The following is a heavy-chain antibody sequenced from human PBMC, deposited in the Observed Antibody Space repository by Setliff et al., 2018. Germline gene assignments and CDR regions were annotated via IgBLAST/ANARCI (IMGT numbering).Heavy chain of an antibody. CDR1: GYIFTSYY. D-gene: IGHD3-10*01. CDR2: INPSGGST. J-gene: IGHJ6*02. Sequence: GASVKVSCKASGYIFTSYYMHWVRQAPGQGLEWMGIINPSGGSTSYAQKFQGRVTMTRDTSTSTVYMKLSSLRSEDTAVYYCARERAHYYGSGSYYYHPGMDVWGQGTTVTVSS. V-gene: IGHV1-46*01. CDR3: ARERAHYYGSGSYYYHPGMDV.